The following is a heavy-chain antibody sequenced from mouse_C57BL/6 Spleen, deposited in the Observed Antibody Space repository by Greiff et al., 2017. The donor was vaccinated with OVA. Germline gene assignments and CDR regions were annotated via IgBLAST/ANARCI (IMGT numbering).Heavy chain of an antibody. CDR2: IDPETGGT. Sequence: QVHVKQSGAELVRPGASVTLSCKASGYTFTDYEMHWVKQTPVHGLEWIGAIDPETGGTAYNQKFKGKAILTADKSSSTAYMELRSLTSEDSAVYYCTRGLYGSSLYYFDYWGQGTTLTVSS. D-gene: IGHD1-1*01. J-gene: IGHJ2*01. CDR1: GYTFTDYE. CDR3: TRGLYGSSLYYFDY. V-gene: IGHV1-15*01.